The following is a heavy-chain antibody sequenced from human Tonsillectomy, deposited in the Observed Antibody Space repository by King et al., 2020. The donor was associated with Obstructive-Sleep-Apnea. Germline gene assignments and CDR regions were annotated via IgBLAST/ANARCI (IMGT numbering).Heavy chain of an antibody. CDR1: GGSVSSGSYY. J-gene: IGHJ4*02. CDR2: IYYSGST. V-gene: IGHV4-61*01. D-gene: IGHD1-26*01. Sequence: QLQESGPGLVKPSETLSLTCTVSGGSVSSGSYYWSWIRQPPGKGLEWIGYIYYSGSTNYNPSLKSRVTISVDTSKNQFSLKLSSVTAADTAVYYGARENVVPQTVGATSGFDYWGQGTLVTVSS. CDR3: ARENVVPQTVGATSGFDY.